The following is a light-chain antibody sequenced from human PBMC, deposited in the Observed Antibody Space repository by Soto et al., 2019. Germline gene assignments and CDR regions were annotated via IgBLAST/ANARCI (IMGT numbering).Light chain of an antibody. CDR1: QSVSGRF. CDR3: QQYDDSIT. J-gene: IGKJ5*01. CDR2: GAS. Sequence: EIVLTQSPATLSLSPGDSATLSCRASQSVSGRFLAWYQQKPGRAPRLLIYGASNRATGIPDRFSGSGSGTDFTLTISRLEPEDFAVFSCQQYDDSITFGQGTRLEIE. V-gene: IGKV3-20*01.